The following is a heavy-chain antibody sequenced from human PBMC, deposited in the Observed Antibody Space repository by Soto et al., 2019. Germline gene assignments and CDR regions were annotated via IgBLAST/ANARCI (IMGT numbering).Heavy chain of an antibody. CDR1: GYTLTSYY. CDR3: ARDGRSSYSSAWYYFDY. CDR2: INPSGGST. V-gene: IGHV1-46*01. J-gene: IGHJ4*02. Sequence: QVQLVQSGAEVKKPGASVKVSCKASGYTLTSYYMHWVQQAPGQGLEWMGIINPSGGSTSYAQKFQGRVTMTRDTSTSTVYMELSSLRSEDTAVYYCARDGRSSYSSAWYYFDYWGQGTLVTVSS. D-gene: IGHD6-19*01.